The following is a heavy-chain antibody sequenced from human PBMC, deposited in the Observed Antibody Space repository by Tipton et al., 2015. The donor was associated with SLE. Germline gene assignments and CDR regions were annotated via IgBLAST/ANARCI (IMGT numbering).Heavy chain of an antibody. CDR3: ARVRSGNYDDY. Sequence: SLRLSCAASGFTFSTYWMHWVRHPPGKGLVWVSRISSDGTSTTYADSVKGRFTISRDNAKNTLYLQMNSLGVEDTAVYYCARVRSGNYDDYWGQGTLVTVSS. D-gene: IGHD1-26*01. J-gene: IGHJ4*02. CDR1: GFTFSTYW. V-gene: IGHV3-74*01. CDR2: ISSDGTST.